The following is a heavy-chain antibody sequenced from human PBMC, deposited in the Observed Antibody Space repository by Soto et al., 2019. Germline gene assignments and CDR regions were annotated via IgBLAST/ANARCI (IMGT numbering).Heavy chain of an antibody. D-gene: IGHD3-10*01. V-gene: IGHV1-69*04. Sequence: VQLVQSGAEVKRPGSSVKVSCKASGDTFSFYSINWVRQAPGLGLEWMGRVNPILSMSNYAQRFQGRVTMTADKSTSTAYMDLSGLRSEDTAMYYCATSYGSGYRAFDYWGQGALVTVSS. CDR3: ATSYGSGYRAFDY. CDR2: VNPILSMS. CDR1: GDTFSFYS. J-gene: IGHJ4*02.